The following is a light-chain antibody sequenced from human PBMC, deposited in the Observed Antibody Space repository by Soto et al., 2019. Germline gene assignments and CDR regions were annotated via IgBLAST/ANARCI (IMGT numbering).Light chain of an antibody. Sequence: EIVMTQSPATLSASPGERATLSCRASQRVSSNLAGYQQRPGQAPRLLIYGASTRATGIPARFSGSGSGTEFTLLISSLHSVDCAVYHCQQYIKWPQIFGQGTKLEIK. V-gene: IGKV3-15*01. CDR1: QRVSSN. CDR2: GAS. CDR3: QQYIKWPQI. J-gene: IGKJ2*01.